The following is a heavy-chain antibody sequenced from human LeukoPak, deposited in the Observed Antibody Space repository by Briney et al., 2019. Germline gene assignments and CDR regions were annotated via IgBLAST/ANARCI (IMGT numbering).Heavy chain of an antibody. J-gene: IGHJ4*02. CDR2: ISSSSSYM. V-gene: IGHV3-21*04. CDR1: GFTFSSYT. D-gene: IGHD5-12*01. Sequence: GGSLRLSCAASGFTFSSYTMNWVRQAPGKGLEWVSSISSSSSYMYYADSVKGRFTISRDNAKNSLYLQMNSLRAEDTAVYYCAKAEDSGYDKYLKFDYWGQGTLVTVSS. CDR3: AKAEDSGYDKYLKFDY.